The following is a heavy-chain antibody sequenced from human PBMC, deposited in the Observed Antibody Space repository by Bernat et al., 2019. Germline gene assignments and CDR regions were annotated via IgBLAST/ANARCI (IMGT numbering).Heavy chain of an antibody. CDR2: ISSSSTI. V-gene: IGHV3-48*01. J-gene: IGHJ4*02. CDR3: ARVRWVSGSPED. Sequence: EVQLVESGGGLVQPGGSLRLSCAASGFTFSSYSMNWVRQAPGKGLEWVSYISSSSTIYYADSVKGRFTISRDNAKNSLYLQMNSLRAEDTAVYYCARVRWVSGSPEDWGQGTLVTVSS. D-gene: IGHD3-10*01. CDR1: GFTFSSYS.